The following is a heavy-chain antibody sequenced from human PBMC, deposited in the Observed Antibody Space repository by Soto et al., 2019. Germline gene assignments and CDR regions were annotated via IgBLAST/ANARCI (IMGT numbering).Heavy chain of an antibody. D-gene: IGHD1-26*01. V-gene: IGHV4-59*03. CDR3: AEIRPRGASFDV. CDR2: MYYSGLT. CDR1: GASITSYY. J-gene: IGHJ3*01. Sequence: PSETLSLTCTVSGASITSYYWSWIRQTPGKEPEWIGYMYYSGLTNSKPSLKSRVTMSLDTSKNQFSLNLNSVTAADTAVYFCAEIRPRGASFDVGVPGTMVTV.